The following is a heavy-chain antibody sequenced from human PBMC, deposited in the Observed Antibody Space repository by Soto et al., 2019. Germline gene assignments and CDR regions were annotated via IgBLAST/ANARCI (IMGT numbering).Heavy chain of an antibody. CDR2: ISGSGGST. J-gene: IGHJ4*02. CDR3: AKTQQITMVRGVYFDY. Sequence: PGGSLRLSCAASGFTFSSYAMSWVRQAPGKGLEWVSAISGSGGSTYYADSVKGRFTISRDNSKNTLYLQMNSLRAEDTAVYYYAKTQQITMVRGVYFDYWGQGTLVTVSS. CDR1: GFTFSSYA. V-gene: IGHV3-23*01. D-gene: IGHD3-10*01.